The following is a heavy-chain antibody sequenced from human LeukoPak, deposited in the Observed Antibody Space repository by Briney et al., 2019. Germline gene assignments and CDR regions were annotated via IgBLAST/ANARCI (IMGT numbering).Heavy chain of an antibody. CDR2: INPNSGGT. Sequence: ASVKVSCKSSGYTFTGYYMHWVRQAPGQGLEWMGRINPNSGGTNYAQKFQGRVTMTRDTSISTAYMELSSLRSEDMAVYYCARSSPRNYYGSGRGVFYFDYWGQGTLVTVSS. CDR3: ARSSPRNYYGSGRGVFYFDY. J-gene: IGHJ4*02. D-gene: IGHD3-10*01. V-gene: IGHV1-2*06. CDR1: GYTFTGYY.